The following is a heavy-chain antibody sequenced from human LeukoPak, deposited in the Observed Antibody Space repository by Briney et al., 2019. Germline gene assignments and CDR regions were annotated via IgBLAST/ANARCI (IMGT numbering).Heavy chain of an antibody. J-gene: IGHJ5*02. D-gene: IGHD3-10*01. CDR3: ARGRPGARFGWFDP. V-gene: IGHV4-59*12. CDR1: GGSISSYY. Sequence: PSETLSLTCTVSGGSISSYYWSWIRQPPGKGLEWIGYIYYSGSTNYNPSLKSRVTISVDTSKNQFSLKLSSVTAADTAVYYCARGRPGARFGWFDPWGQGTLVTVSS. CDR2: IYYSGST.